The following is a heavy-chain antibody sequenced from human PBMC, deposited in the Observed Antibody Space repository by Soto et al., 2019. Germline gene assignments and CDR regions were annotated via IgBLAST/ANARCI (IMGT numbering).Heavy chain of an antibody. CDR2: IYHSGST. J-gene: IGHJ4*02. D-gene: IGHD2-15*01. CDR3: ARAVVTKYDY. Sequence: LSLTCAVSGGCISSGGFSWSWIRQPPGKGLEWIGYIYHSGSTYYNPSLKSRVTISVDRSKNQFSLKLSSVTAADTAVYYCARAVVTKYDYWGQGTLVTVSS. CDR1: GGCISSGGFS. V-gene: IGHV4-30-2*01.